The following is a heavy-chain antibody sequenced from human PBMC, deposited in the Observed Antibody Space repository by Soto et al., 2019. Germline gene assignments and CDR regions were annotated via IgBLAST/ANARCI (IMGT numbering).Heavy chain of an antibody. CDR2: IIPILGIA. V-gene: IGHV1-69*08. Sequence: QVQLVQSGAEVKKPGSSVKVSCKASGGTFSSYTISWVRQAPGQGLEWMGRIIPILGIANYAQKFQGRVTXXADQRTSTAYMELSSLRSEDTAVYYCARDSDGMDVWGQGTTVTVSS. CDR3: ARDSDGMDV. CDR1: GGTFSSYT. J-gene: IGHJ6*02.